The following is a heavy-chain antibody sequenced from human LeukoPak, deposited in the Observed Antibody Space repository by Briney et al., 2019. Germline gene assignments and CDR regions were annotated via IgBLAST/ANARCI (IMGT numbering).Heavy chain of an antibody. D-gene: IGHD5-12*01. CDR1: GFIFSSYA. Sequence: GGSLRLSCAASGFIFSSYAMSWVRQPPGKGLEWVSGISGGSDNTYYADSVKGRFTISRDNSKNTLSLQMNSLRAEDTAVYYCAPDPNKWLRNYWGQGTLVTVSS. J-gene: IGHJ4*01. V-gene: IGHV3-23*01. CDR2: ISGGSDNT. CDR3: APDPNKWLRNY.